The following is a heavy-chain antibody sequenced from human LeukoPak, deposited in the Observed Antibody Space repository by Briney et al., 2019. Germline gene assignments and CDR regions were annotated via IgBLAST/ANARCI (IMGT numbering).Heavy chain of an antibody. CDR2: IWCDGSNK. V-gene: IGHV3-33*06. Sequence: ARSLRLSCAASGFTFSSYGMHWVRQAPGKGLERVSVIWCDGSNKYYADSVKGRFTISRDNSKNRLYLHMDSFGAGATAGYYCGEGRVVVAATAAFDIWGQGTMVTVSS. J-gene: IGHJ3*02. CDR1: GFTFSSYG. CDR3: GEGRVVVAATAAFDI. D-gene: IGHD2-15*01.